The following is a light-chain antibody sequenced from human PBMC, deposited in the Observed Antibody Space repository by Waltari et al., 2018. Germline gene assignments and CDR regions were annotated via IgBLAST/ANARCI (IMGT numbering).Light chain of an antibody. CDR3: QQYANTPLT. J-gene: IGKJ4*01. CDR2: GAS. V-gene: IGKV3-20*01. CDR1: PRIGSLY. Sequence: EIVLTQSPGTLSLSPGERATLTCRVSPRIGSLYLAWYQQKPGQAPRLLLYGASTRATGIPDRFSGIGSGTDFTLTISRLEPEDFAVYYCQQYANTPLTFGGGTKVEV.